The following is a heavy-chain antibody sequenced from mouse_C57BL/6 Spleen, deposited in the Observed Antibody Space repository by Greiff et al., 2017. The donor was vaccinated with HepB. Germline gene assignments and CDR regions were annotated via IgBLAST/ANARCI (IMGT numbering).Heavy chain of an antibody. CDR1: GFTFSSYA. J-gene: IGHJ2*01. V-gene: IGHV5-9-1*02. Sequence: EVQRVESGEGLVKPGGSLKLSCAASGFTFSSYAMSWVRQTPEKRLEWVAYISSGGDYIYYADTVKGRFTISRDNARNTLYLQMSSLKSEDTAMYYCTRDSSPFYFDHWGQGTTLTVYS. D-gene: IGHD1-1*01. CDR3: TRDSSPFYFDH. CDR2: ISSGGDYI.